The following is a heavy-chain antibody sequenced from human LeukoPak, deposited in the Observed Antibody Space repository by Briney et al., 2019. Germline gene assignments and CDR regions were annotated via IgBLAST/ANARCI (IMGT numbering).Heavy chain of an antibody. CDR3: ARDDSPKMPTIADY. CDR2: ISSSGTYI. CDR1: GFAFSSYG. D-gene: IGHD5-24*01. Sequence: GGSLRLSCAASGFAFSSYGMNWVRQAPGKGLEWVSSISSSGTYIYYAASVKGRFTISRDNAKNSLYLQMNSLRAEDAAVYYCARDDSPKMPTIADYWGQGTLVTVSS. V-gene: IGHV3-21*01. J-gene: IGHJ4*02.